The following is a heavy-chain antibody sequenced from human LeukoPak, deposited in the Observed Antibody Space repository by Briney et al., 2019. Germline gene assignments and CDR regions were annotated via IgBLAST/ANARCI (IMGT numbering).Heavy chain of an antibody. D-gene: IGHD3-16*01. CDR1: GGSISSSSYY. Sequence: SETLSLTCTVSGGSISSSSYYWGWIRQPPGKGLEWIGSIYYSGSTYYNPSLKSRVTISVDTSKNQFSLKLSSVPAADTAVYYCARVYVRGGYFDYWGQGTLVTVSS. CDR2: IYYSGST. J-gene: IGHJ4*02. CDR3: ARVYVRGGYFDY. V-gene: IGHV4-39*07.